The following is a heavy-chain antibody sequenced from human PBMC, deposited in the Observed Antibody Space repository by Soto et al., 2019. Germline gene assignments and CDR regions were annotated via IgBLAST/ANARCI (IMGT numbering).Heavy chain of an antibody. CDR1: GFTFSDYA. CDR3: ARGGRERLVTSDFNY. Sequence: VQLVESGGGVVQPGRSLRLSCAASGFTFSDYAMHWVRQAPGKGLEWVAVVSHDGRNTHYADSVKGRFTISRDSSKKTVSLEMARLRAEDTAVCYCARGGRERLVTSDFNYWGQGALVTVCS. CDR2: VSHDGRNT. D-gene: IGHD6-13*01. V-gene: IGHV3-30*03. J-gene: IGHJ4*02.